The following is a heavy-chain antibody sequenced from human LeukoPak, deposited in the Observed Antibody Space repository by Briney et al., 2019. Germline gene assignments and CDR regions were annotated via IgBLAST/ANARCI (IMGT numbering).Heavy chain of an antibody. CDR1: GFTFSSCG. D-gene: IGHD6-19*01. CDR3: ARQLSGWYDADPY. CDR2: IKEDGSRS. Sequence: GGSLRLSCAASGFTFSSCGMSWVRQAPGKGLEWVANIKEDGSRSHYVDSVKGRFTISRDNAKNSLYLQMSSLRAEDTAVYYCARQLSGWYDADPYWGQGTLVTVSS. J-gene: IGHJ4*02. V-gene: IGHV3-7*05.